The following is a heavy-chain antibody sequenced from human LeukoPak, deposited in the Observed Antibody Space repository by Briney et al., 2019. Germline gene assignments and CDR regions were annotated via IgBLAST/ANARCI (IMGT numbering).Heavy chain of an antibody. Sequence: GGSLRLSCAASGFTVSNNYMTWVRQAPGKGLDFVSIIFGNGTTYYADSVKGRFTISRDDSKNTLILLMSSLRTDDTAVYFCARAVGYCSSGCHPFDNWGQGTLVTVAS. J-gene: IGHJ4*02. CDR2: IFGNGTT. CDR1: GFTVSNNY. V-gene: IGHV3-66*01. D-gene: IGHD2-2*01. CDR3: ARAVGYCSSGCHPFDN.